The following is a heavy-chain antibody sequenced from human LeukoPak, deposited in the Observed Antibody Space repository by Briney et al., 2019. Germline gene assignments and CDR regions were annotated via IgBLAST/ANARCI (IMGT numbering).Heavy chain of an antibody. Sequence: GGSLRLSCAASGFSFSSYAMHWVRQAPGKGLEWVAVISYDGSDKYSADSVKGRFTISRDNSKNTLYLQMNSLRAEDTAVYYCARDVSGSSYYYLDYWGQGTLVTVSS. V-gene: IGHV3-30*01. CDR2: ISYDGSDK. CDR1: GFSFSSYA. D-gene: IGHD6-13*01. CDR3: ARDVSGSSYYYLDY. J-gene: IGHJ4*02.